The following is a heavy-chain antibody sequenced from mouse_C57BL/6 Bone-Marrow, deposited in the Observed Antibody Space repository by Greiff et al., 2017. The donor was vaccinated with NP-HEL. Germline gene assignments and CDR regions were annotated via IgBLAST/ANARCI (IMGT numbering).Heavy chain of an antibody. CDR1: GYTFTSYG. Sequence: VQLQQSGAELARPGASVKLSCKASGYTFTSYGISWVKQRTGPGLEWIGEIYPRSGNTYSNEKFKGKATLPADKSSSTVYMELRSLTSEDSAVYFCARLGRVPYYAMDYWGQGTSVTVSS. V-gene: IGHV1-81*01. J-gene: IGHJ4*01. CDR2: IYPRSGNT. D-gene: IGHD4-1*01. CDR3: ARLGRVPYYAMDY.